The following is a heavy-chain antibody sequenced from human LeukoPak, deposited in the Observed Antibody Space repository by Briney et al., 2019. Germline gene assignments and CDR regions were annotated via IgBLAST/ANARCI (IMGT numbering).Heavy chain of an antibody. CDR3: ARDNGYNSGSLGY. CDR1: GFTVSANY. J-gene: IGHJ4*02. V-gene: IGHV3-66*02. D-gene: IGHD6-19*01. Sequence: PGGSLRLSSAASGFTVSANYMSWVRQAPGKGLEWVSVIYSGGSTYYADSVKGRFTIFRDSSKNTLYLQMNSLRAEDTAVYCCARDNGYNSGSLGYWGQGTLVTVSS. CDR2: IYSGGST.